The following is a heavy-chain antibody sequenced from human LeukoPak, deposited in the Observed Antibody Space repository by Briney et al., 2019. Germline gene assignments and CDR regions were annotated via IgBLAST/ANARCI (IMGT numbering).Heavy chain of an antibody. CDR3: ARRDDYVWGSYRHYFDY. CDR1: GGSFSGYY. Sequence: PSETLSPTCAVYGGSFSGYYWSWIRQPPGKGLEWIGEINHSGSTNYNPSLKSRVTISVDTSKNQFSLKLSSVTAADTAVYYCARRDDYVWGSYRHYFDYWGQGTLVTVSS. CDR2: INHSGST. J-gene: IGHJ4*02. D-gene: IGHD3-16*02. V-gene: IGHV4-34*01.